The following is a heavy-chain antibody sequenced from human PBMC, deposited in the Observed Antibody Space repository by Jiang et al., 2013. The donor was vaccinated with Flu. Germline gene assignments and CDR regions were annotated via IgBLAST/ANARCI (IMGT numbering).Heavy chain of an antibody. J-gene: IGHJ6*04. Sequence: LLKPSETLSLTCAVYGGSFSGYYWSWIRQPPGKGLEWIGEINHSGSTNYNPSLKSRVTISVDTSKNQFSLKLSSVTAADTAVYYCARFVKGTGYYNYYYGMDVWGKGTTVTVSS. CDR2: INHSGST. CDR1: GGSFSGYY. V-gene: IGHV4-34*01. D-gene: IGHD2-8*02. CDR3: ARFVKGTGYYNYYYGMDV.